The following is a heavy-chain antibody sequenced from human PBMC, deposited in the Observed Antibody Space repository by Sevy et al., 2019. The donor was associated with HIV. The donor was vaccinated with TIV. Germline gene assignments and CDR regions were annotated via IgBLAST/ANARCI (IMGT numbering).Heavy chain of an antibody. V-gene: IGHV1-2*06. Sequence: ASVKVSCKATGYMFSDYNMHWVRQAPGQGLEWMALINPNSGVTIYAQKFRGRVSLTRDTSMSTAYMELSALTSDDTAVYYCVREDNNAPRTLLSFDIWGQGTTVTVSS. CDR1: GYMFSDYN. CDR2: INPNSGVT. J-gene: IGHJ3*02. CDR3: VREDNNAPRTLLSFDI. D-gene: IGHD1-20*01.